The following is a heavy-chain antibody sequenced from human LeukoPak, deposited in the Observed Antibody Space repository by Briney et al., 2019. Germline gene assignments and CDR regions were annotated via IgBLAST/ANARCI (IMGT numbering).Heavy chain of an antibody. V-gene: IGHV3-21*01. CDR1: GFTFSSYW. D-gene: IGHD1-26*01. Sequence: GGSLRLSYAASGFTFSSYWMHWVRQAPGKGLEWVSSISSSSSYIYYADSVKGRFTISRDNAKNSLYLQMNSLRAEDTAVYYCARVIVGATYFDYWGQGTLVTVSS. J-gene: IGHJ4*02. CDR3: ARVIVGATYFDY. CDR2: ISSSSSYI.